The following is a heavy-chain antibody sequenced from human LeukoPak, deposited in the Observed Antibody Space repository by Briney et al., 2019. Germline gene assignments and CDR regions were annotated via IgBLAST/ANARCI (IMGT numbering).Heavy chain of an antibody. J-gene: IGHJ6*02. CDR2: ISYDGSNK. D-gene: IGHD3-10*01. V-gene: IGHV3-30*18. Sequence: GRSLRLSCAASGFTFSSYGMHWVRQAPGKGLEWVAVISYDGSNKYYADSVKGRFTISRDNSKNTLYLQMNSLRAEDTAVYYCAKDRGRITMVRGVILGMDAWGQGTTVTVSS. CDR1: GFTFSSYG. CDR3: AKDRGRITMVRGVILGMDA.